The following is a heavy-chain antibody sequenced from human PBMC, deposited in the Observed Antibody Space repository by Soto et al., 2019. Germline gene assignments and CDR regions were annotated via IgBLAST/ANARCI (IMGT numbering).Heavy chain of an antibody. CDR2: IYYSGST. V-gene: IGHV4-39*01. CDR3: ARLPRSYCGGDCYSGNWFDP. Sequence: SETLSLTCTVSGGSISSSSYYWGWIRQPPGKGLEWIGSIYYSGSTYYNPSLKSRVTISVDTSENQFSLKLSSVTAADTAVYYCARLPRSYCGGDCYSGNWFDPWGQGTLVTVSS. J-gene: IGHJ5*02. CDR1: GGSISSSSYY. D-gene: IGHD2-21*02.